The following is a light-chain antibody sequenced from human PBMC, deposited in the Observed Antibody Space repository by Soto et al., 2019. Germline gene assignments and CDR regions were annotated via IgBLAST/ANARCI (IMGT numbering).Light chain of an antibody. J-gene: IGKJ1*01. V-gene: IGKV3-15*01. CDR3: QQYNNWPLT. Sequence: EIVMTQSPATLSVSPGERATLSCRASQSVSSNLAWYQQKPGQAPRLLIYGASTRATRIPARFSGSGSGTEFTLTISSLQSEDFAVYYCQQYNNWPLTFGQGTKVEIK. CDR2: GAS. CDR1: QSVSSN.